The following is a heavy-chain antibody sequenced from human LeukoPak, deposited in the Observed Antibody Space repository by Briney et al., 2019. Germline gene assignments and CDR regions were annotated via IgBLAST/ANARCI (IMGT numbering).Heavy chain of an antibody. CDR1: GFTFSTYS. J-gene: IGHJ3*01. D-gene: IGHD4/OR15-4a*01. CDR2: IRLDGTDK. CDR3: AKSRAPTANPDAFDV. Sequence: GGSLRLSCEASGFTFSTYSMHWVRQAPGKGLEWVAFIRLDGTDKYYADSVKGRFTISRDNSKRSLYLQMNSLRPDDTAVYYCAKSRAPTANPDAFDVWGQGTMVTVSS. V-gene: IGHV3-30*02.